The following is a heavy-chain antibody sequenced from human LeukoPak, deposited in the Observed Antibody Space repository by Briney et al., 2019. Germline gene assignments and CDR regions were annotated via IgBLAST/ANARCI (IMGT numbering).Heavy chain of an antibody. Sequence: SQTLSLTCTVSGGSISGGGYYWSWIRQPPGKGLEWIGYIYHSGSTYYNPSLKSRVTISVDRSKNQFSLKLSSVTAADTAVYYCARVSRPGMYYFDYWGQGTLVTVSS. J-gene: IGHJ4*02. V-gene: IGHV4-30-2*01. CDR2: IYHSGST. CDR1: GGSISGGGYY. D-gene: IGHD3-10*01. CDR3: ARVSRPGMYYFDY.